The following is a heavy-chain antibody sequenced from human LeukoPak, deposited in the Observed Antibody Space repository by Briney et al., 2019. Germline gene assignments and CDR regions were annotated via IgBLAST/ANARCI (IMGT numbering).Heavy chain of an antibody. CDR2: LYAGGST. CDR1: GFTFSSYS. Sequence: GGSLRLSCAASGFTFSSYSMNWVRQAPGKGLDWVSGLYAGGSTYYAGSVTGRFTISRDDSKNTLYLQMTGLRVDDTAIYYCVRGNGNVGGRLDPWGQGAWVIVSS. J-gene: IGHJ5*02. V-gene: IGHV3-66*01. CDR3: VRGNGNVGGRLDP. D-gene: IGHD1-1*01.